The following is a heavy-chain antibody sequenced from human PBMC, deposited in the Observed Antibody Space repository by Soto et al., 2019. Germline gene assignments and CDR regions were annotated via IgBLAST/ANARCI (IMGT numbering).Heavy chain of an antibody. J-gene: IGHJ5*02. D-gene: IGHD4-17*01. V-gene: IGHV4-38-2*02. Sequence: SETLSLTCTVSGGSISSGYYWGWIRQTPGKGLEWIASIYHSGSTYYNPSLKSRVTISVDTSKNQFSLKLTSVTAADTAVYYCARGAATVTPGWFDPWGQGIMVTVSS. CDR2: IYHSGST. CDR1: GGSISSGYY. CDR3: ARGAATVTPGWFDP.